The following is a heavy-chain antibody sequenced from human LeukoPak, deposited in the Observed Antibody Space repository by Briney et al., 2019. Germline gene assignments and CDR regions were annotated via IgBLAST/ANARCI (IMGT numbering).Heavy chain of an antibody. J-gene: IGHJ5*02. CDR1: GGSISSSSYY. CDR2: IYYSGST. D-gene: IGHD3-22*01. CDR3: ARDHMIVVSDAHNWFDP. V-gene: IGHV4-39*07. Sequence: PSETLSLTCTVSGGSISSSSYYWGWIRQPPGKGLEWIGSIYYSGSTYYNPSLKSRVTISVDTSKNQFSLKLSSVTAADTAVYYCARDHMIVVSDAHNWFDPWGQGTLVTVSS.